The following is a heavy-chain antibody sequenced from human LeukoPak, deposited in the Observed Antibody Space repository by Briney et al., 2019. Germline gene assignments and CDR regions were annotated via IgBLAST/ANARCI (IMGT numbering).Heavy chain of an antibody. Sequence: SVKVSCKASGGTFSSYAISWVRQAPGQGLEWMGRIIPILGIANYAQKFQGRVTITADKSTSTAYMELSSLRSEDTAVYYCARGLLGDFWSGYYEDYFDYWGQGTLVTVSS. J-gene: IGHJ4*02. CDR2: IIPILGIA. CDR3: ARGLLGDFWSGYYEDYFDY. V-gene: IGHV1-69*04. D-gene: IGHD3-3*01. CDR1: GGTFSSYA.